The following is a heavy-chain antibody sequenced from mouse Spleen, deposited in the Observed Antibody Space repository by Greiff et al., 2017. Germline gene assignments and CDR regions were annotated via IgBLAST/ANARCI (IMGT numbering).Heavy chain of an antibody. V-gene: IGHV3-6*01. Sequence: EVKLEESGPGLVKPSQSLSLTCSVTGYSITSGYYWNWIRQFPGNKLEWMGYISYDGSNNYNPSLKNRISITRDTSKNQFFLKLNSVTTEDTATYYCARDEDYWGQGTTLPVSS. CDR2: ISYDGSN. CDR1: GYSITSGYY. J-gene: IGHJ2*01. CDR3: ARDEDY.